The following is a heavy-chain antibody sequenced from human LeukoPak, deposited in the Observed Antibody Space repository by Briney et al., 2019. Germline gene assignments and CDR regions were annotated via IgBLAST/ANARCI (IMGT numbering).Heavy chain of an antibody. CDR1: GFTFSSYP. D-gene: IGHD3-10*01. CDR2: ISYDGTNK. CDR3: ARNGWFGESPTTYYFDY. Sequence: GGSLRLSCAASGFTFSSYPMHWVRQAPGKGLEWVALISYDGTNKYYADSVKGRFTISRDNSKDRLYLQMNSLRAEDTTVYYCARNGWFGESPTTYYFDYWGQGTLVTVSS. V-gene: IGHV3-30-3*01. J-gene: IGHJ4*02.